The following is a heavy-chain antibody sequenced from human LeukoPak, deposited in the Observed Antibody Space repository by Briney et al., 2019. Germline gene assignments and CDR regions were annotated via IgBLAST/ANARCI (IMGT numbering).Heavy chain of an antibody. D-gene: IGHD6-19*01. CDR1: GYSISSGYY. CDR3: AREIRIRTSGWLPIDY. Sequence: SETLSLTCTVSGYSISSGYYWGWIRQPPGKGLEWIGSINYSGNTYYNPSLKSRVIISVDTSKDQFSLKVRSVTAADTAVYYCAREIRIRTSGWLPIDYWGQGTLVTVSS. V-gene: IGHV4-38-2*02. J-gene: IGHJ4*02. CDR2: INYSGNT.